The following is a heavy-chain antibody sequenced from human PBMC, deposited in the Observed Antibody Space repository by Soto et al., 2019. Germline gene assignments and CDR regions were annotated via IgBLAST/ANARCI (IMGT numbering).Heavy chain of an antibody. CDR2: IWYDGTNE. D-gene: IGHD3-9*01. Sequence: GGSLRLSCAASGFTFSNYAMHWVRQAPGKGLEWVALIWYDGTNENYADSVKGRFTISRDNAKNSLYLQMNSLRAEDTAVYYCARDSTVRYFDWPRTYYYYYMDVWGKGTTVTVSS. J-gene: IGHJ6*03. CDR1: GFTFSNYA. CDR3: ARDSTVRYFDWPRTYYYYYMDV. V-gene: IGHV3-33*01.